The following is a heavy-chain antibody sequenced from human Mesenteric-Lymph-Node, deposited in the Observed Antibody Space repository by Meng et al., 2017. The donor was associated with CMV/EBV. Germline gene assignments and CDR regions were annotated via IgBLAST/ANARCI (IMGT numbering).Heavy chain of an antibody. D-gene: IGHD3-16*02. V-gene: IGHV1-46*01. Sequence: YYMHWVRQAPGQGLEWMGVINPSGGSTRYAQKFQGRVTMTRDASTSTVYMELSSLRSDDTAVYYCARVRDDYVWGSYRYTGGGNYFDYWGQGTLVTVSS. CDR3: ARVRDDYVWGSYRYTGGGNYFDY. CDR2: INPSGGST. J-gene: IGHJ4*02. CDR1: YY.